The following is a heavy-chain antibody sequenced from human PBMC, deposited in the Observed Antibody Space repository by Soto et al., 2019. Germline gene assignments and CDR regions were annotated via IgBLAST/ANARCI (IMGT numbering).Heavy chain of an antibody. Sequence: SETLSLTCPVSGGSISSSSYYWGWIRQPPGKGLEWIGSIYYSGSTYYNPSLKSRVTISVDTSKNQFSLKLSSVTAADTAVYYCARQRLDYYYYGMDVWGQGTTVT. CDR1: GGSISSSSYY. V-gene: IGHV4-39*01. CDR3: ARQRLDYYYYGMDV. D-gene: IGHD6-25*01. CDR2: IYYSGST. J-gene: IGHJ6*02.